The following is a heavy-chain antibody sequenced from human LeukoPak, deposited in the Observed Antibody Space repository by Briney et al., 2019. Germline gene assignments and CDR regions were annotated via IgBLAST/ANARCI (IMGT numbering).Heavy chain of an antibody. CDR3: VIWGDYDVLTGYYVPDY. CDR1: GFTFSNYA. V-gene: IGHV3-23*01. J-gene: IGHJ4*02. Sequence: GGSLRLSCVASGFTFSNYAMSWVRQAPGKGLEWVSAITGSGTNRYYADSLKGRFTTSRDNSKNTVFLQMNSLRHEDTAVYYCVIWGDYDVLTGYYVPDYWGQGTLVTVAS. D-gene: IGHD3-9*01. CDR2: ITGSGTNR.